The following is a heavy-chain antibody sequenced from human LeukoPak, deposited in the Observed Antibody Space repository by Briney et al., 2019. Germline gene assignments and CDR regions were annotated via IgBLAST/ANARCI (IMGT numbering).Heavy chain of an antibody. CDR3: ARDPSSLRDSFDY. V-gene: IGHV3-7*01. J-gene: IGHJ4*02. Sequence: GGSLRLSCAASGFTFSSYWMTWVRQAPGKGLEWVANIKQDGSEKYYVDSVKGRFTISRDNAKNSLYLQMNSLRAEDTAVYYCARDPSSLRDSFDYWGQGTLVTVSS. CDR1: GFTFSSYW. CDR2: IKQDGSEK.